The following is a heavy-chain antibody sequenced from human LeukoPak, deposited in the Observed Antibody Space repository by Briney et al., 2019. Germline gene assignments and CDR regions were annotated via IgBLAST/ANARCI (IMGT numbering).Heavy chain of an antibody. D-gene: IGHD5-18*01. Sequence: QPGGSLRLSCAASGFTFSSYWMHWVRQAPGKGLVWVSRINSDGSSTSYADSVKGRFTISRDNAKNTLYLQMNSLRAEDTAVYYCAGSKYSYGYFLFDYWGQGTLVTVSS. CDR1: GFTFSSYW. CDR3: AGSKYSYGYFLFDY. CDR2: INSDGSST. J-gene: IGHJ4*02. V-gene: IGHV3-74*01.